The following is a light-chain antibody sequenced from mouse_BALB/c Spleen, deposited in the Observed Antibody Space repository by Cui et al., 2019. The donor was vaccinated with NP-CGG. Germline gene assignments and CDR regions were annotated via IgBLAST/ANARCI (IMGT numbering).Light chain of an antibody. CDR3: AQCYSNHWV. CDR2: GTN. V-gene: IGLV1*01. Sequence: AVVTSASALTTSPGETGTLTCRSSIGAVTTTNYANWVQEKPDHLFTGLIGGTNNRAPGAPARFSGSLIGDKVALTITGAQTEDEAIYFCAQCYSNHWVFGGGTKLTVL. CDR1: IGAVTTTNY. J-gene: IGLJ1*01.